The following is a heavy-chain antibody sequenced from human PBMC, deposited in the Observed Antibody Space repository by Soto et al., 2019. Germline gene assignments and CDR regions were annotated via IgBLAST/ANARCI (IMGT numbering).Heavy chain of an antibody. D-gene: IGHD6-6*01. Sequence: QVQLVQSGVEVKKPGASVKVSCKASGYTFTNYAISWVRQAPGRGLEWMGWVNTYNGNPNYAQIFQGRVPMTTDTSTGTAYMELRSLTSDDSAVYYCARDSQYSTDWQRFDSWGQGTLVTVSS. J-gene: IGHJ4*02. V-gene: IGHV1-18*01. CDR2: VNTYNGNP. CDR3: ARDSQYSTDWQRFDS. CDR1: GYTFTNYA.